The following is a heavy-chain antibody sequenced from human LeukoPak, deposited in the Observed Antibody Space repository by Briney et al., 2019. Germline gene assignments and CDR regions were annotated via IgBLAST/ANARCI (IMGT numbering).Heavy chain of an antibody. CDR3: ARGGDKAFDI. J-gene: IGHJ3*02. CDR1: GFTFSSYT. V-gene: IGHV3-30-3*01. D-gene: IGHD3-10*01. Sequence: SGGSLRLSCAASGFTFSSYTMHWVRQAPGKGLEWVAIISYDGSNKYYADSVKGRFTISRDNSKNTLYLQMNSPRAEDTAVYYCARGGDKAFDIWGQGTMVTVSS. CDR2: ISYDGSNK.